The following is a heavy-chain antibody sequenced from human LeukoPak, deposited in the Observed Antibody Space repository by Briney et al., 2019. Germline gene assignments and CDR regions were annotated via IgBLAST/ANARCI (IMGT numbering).Heavy chain of an antibody. CDR2: INHSGST. CDR1: GGSISNCY. V-gene: IGHV4-34*01. Sequence: PSETLSLTCTVSGGSISNCYWSWIRQPPGKGLEWIGEINHSGSTNYNPSLKSRVTISVDTSKNQFSLKLSSVTAADTAVYYCARHSSLSEDSYGQRGNYFDYWGQGTLVTVSS. J-gene: IGHJ4*02. D-gene: IGHD5-18*01. CDR3: ARHSSLSEDSYGQRGNYFDY.